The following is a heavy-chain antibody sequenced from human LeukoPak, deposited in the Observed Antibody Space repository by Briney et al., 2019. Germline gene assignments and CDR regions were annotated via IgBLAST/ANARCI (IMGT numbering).Heavy chain of an antibody. CDR2: ISRSSTYI. CDR1: GFTPRSYR. J-gene: IGHJ4*02. D-gene: IGHD1-26*01. Sequence: GGSLRLSRAASGFTPRSYRMNWVRQAPGTGLEGVSSISRSSTYIYYAASLNGRFTISRDYAKQSLYLQMSSLRADDTAGHYCSRDRDDSGTYFAYWGQGSLVTVSS. V-gene: IGHV3-21*04. CDR3: SRDRDDSGTYFAY.